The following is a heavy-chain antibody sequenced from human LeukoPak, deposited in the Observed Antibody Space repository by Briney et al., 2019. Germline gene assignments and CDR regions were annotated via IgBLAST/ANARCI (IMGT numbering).Heavy chain of an antibody. CDR3: AKVSESNYDILTGYYTPYYFDY. V-gene: IGHV3-23*01. J-gene: IGHJ4*02. CDR2: ISGNGGDT. Sequence: GGSLRLSCAASGFTFSSYGMSWVRQAPGKGLEWVSAISGNGGDTFYADSVKGRFTNSRDNSKNILYLQMNSLRADDTAVYYCAKVSESNYDILTGYYTPYYFDYWGQGTLVTVSS. D-gene: IGHD3-9*01. CDR1: GFTFSSYG.